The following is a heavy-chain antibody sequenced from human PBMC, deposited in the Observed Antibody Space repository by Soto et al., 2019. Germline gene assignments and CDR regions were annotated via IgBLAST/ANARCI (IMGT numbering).Heavy chain of an antibody. J-gene: IGHJ6*02. CDR2: IRSKANNYAP. Sequence: GGSLRLSCTASGFSFSASTMHWVRQASGKGLEWVGRIRSKANNYAPAYGASVKGRFTISRDDSKNTAYLQMNSLKTEDTAVYYCATLNCSSSSCYIFYYGMDVWGQGTTVTVSS. CDR1: GFSFSAST. V-gene: IGHV3-73*01. D-gene: IGHD2-2*01. CDR3: ATLNCSSSSCYIFYYGMDV.